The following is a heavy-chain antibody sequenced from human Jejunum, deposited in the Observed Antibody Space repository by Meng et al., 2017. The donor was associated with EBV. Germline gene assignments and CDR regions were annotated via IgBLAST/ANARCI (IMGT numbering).Heavy chain of an antibody. CDR3: ARVAFSYTTRSLDS. J-gene: IGHJ4*02. V-gene: IGHV4-34*02. CDR2: INHSGST. CDR1: RGSFSGYY. D-gene: IGHD3-16*02. Sequence: QGQLQQWGGGLLKPSEALLLTCAVHRGSFSGYYWSWIRQHPGKGLAWIREINHSGSTNYNPSLRSRVTISVETSKNQFSLRLNSVTAADTAVYYCARVAFSYTTRSLDSWGQGTLVTVSS.